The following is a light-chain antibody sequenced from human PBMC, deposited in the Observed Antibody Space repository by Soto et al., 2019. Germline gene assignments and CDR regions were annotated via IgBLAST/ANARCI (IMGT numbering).Light chain of an antibody. J-gene: IGLJ2*01. CDR1: SSNIGAGYE. CDR2: GNT. CDR3: QSYDNSLRVV. Sequence: QSVLTQPPSVSGAPGQRVTISCTGSSSNIGAGYEVHWYQQVPGSAPKLLIFGNTNRPSGVSGRFSGSKSATSASLAITGLQAEDEADYYCQSYDNSLRVVFGGGTKLTVL. V-gene: IGLV1-40*01.